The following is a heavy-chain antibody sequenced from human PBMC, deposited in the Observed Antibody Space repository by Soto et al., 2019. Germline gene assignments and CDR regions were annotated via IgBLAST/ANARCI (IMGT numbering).Heavy chain of an antibody. CDR1: GLTVSNNH. D-gene: IGHD1-26*01. J-gene: IGHJ4*02. CDR3: AMRNLGNSNSSRRYDY. V-gene: IGHV3-53*01. Sequence: GGSLRLSCAVSGLTVSNNHMTWVRQAPGKGLDLVSIIYSGGSTNYAYSVKGRFTISSDKYENTMYLQMNRLRAEDTALYYWAMRNLGNSNSSRRYDYGSLRSLVTVSS. CDR2: IYSGGST.